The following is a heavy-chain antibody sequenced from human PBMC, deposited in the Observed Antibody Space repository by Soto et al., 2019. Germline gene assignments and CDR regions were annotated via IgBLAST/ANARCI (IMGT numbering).Heavy chain of an antibody. V-gene: IGHV3-23*01. Sequence: EVQVLESGGDLAQPGGSMRLSCAVSGFTFSSYAMSWVRQAPGKGPEWVSSISGSGGNTYYADSVKGRFIISRDNPKNTLYLQMNSLRAEDTAVYYCARGRAMVHDAFGIWGHGTLVAVSS. CDR2: ISGSGGNT. CDR3: ARGRAMVHDAFGI. D-gene: IGHD5-18*01. J-gene: IGHJ3*02. CDR1: GFTFSSYA.